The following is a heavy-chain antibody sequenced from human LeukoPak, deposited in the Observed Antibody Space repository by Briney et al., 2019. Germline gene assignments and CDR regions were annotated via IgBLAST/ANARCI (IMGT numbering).Heavy chain of an antibody. D-gene: IGHD2-15*01. J-gene: IGHJ4*02. CDR2: ISYDGRHT. CDR1: GFTLSSSA. V-gene: IGHV3-30*04. Sequence: PGRSLRLSCAASGFTLSSSAMHWVRQTPGKGLEWVAAISYDGRHTYYADSVKGRFTISRDNSKSILYVQMNSLRPEDTAVYYCARDQAGYCSAGSCYEGFDYWGQGTLVTVSS. CDR3: ARDQAGYCSAGSCYEGFDY.